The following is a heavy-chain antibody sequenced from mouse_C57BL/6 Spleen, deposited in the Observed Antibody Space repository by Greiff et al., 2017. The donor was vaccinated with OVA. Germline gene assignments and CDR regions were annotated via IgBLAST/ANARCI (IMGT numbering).Heavy chain of an antibody. CDR2: IYPGDGDT. CDR1: GYAFSSYW. D-gene: IGHD2-4*01. Sequence: QVQLKESGAELVKPGASVKISCKASGYAFSSYWMNWVKQRPGKGLEWIGQIYPGDGDTNYNGKFKGKATLTADKSSSTAYMQLSSLTSEDSAVYFCAGGDYDEAMDYWGQGTSVTVSS. CDR3: AGGDYDEAMDY. V-gene: IGHV1-80*01. J-gene: IGHJ4*01.